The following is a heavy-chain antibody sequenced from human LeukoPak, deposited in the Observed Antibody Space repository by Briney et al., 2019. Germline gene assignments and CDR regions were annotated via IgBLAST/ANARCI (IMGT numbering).Heavy chain of an antibody. CDR1: GFSFSSYG. V-gene: IGHV3-33*01. CDR3: ARDGLSNNWYEFDY. Sequence: GGSLRLSCAASGFSFSSYGMHWVRQAPGKGLEWVAVIWHGGTNKYYADSVKGRFTISRDNSKNTLFLQMNSLRAEDTAVYYCARDGLSNNWYEFDYWGQGALVTVSS. J-gene: IGHJ4*02. D-gene: IGHD1-1*01. CDR2: IWHGGTNK.